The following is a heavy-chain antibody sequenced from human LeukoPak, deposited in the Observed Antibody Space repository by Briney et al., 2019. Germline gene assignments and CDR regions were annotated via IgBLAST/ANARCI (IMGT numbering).Heavy chain of an antibody. CDR2: ISYDGSDV. J-gene: IGHJ5*02. Sequence: PGGSLRLSCAASGFTFSSYAMHWVRQAPGKGLEWVAVISYDGSDVYYTDSVKGRFTISRDNSKNTLYLQMDSLRAEDTAVYYCARPGYSYGAGFDPWGQGTLVTVSS. CDR1: GFTFSSYA. D-gene: IGHD5-18*01. CDR3: ARPGYSYGAGFDP. V-gene: IGHV3-30-3*01.